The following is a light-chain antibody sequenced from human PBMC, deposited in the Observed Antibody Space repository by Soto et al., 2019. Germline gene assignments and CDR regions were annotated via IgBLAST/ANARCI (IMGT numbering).Light chain of an antibody. CDR3: AAWDDSLNGPV. Sequence: QSVLTQPPSASGTPGQRVTIFCSGSNSNIGSNTVNWYHHVPGTAPKLLMYSNWQRPSGVPDRFSGSKSGTSASLAISGLQSEDEDDYYCAAWDDSLNGPVFGGGTKVTVL. CDR2: SNW. CDR1: NSNIGSNT. V-gene: IGLV1-44*01. J-gene: IGLJ2*01.